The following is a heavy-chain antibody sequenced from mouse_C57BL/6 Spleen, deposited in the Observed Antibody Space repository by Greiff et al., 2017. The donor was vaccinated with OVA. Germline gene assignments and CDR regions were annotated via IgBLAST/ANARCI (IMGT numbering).Heavy chain of an antibody. D-gene: IGHD2-3*01. V-gene: IGHV5-17*01. J-gene: IGHJ1*03. CDR2: ISSGSSTI. Sequence: EVKLMESGGGLVKPGGSLKLSCAASGFTFSDYGMHWVRQAPEKGLEWVAYISSGSSTIYYADTVKGRFTISRDNAKNTLFLQMTSLRSEDTAMYYCARDGYYYWYFDVWGTGTTVTVSS. CDR1: GFTFSDYG. CDR3: ARDGYYYWYFDV.